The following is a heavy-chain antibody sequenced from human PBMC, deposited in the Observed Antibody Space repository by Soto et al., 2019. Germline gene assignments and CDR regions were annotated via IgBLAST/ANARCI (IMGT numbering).Heavy chain of an antibody. CDR3: ARVVYITSKRFLARWFDP. J-gene: IGHJ5*02. CDR2: IYYSGST. D-gene: IGHD3-3*01. CDR1: GGSISSGDYY. V-gene: IGHV4-30-4*01. Sequence: SETLSLTCTVSGGSISSGDYYWSWIRQPPGKGLEWIGYIYYSGSTYYNPSLKSRVTISVDTSKNQFSLKLSSVTAADTAVYYCARVVYITSKRFLARWFDPWGQGTLVTVSS.